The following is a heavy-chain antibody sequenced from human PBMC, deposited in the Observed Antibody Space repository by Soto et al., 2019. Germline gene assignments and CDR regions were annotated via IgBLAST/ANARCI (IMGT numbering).Heavy chain of an antibody. Sequence: SETLSLTCTVSGGSISSYYWSWIRQPPGKGLEWIGYIYYSGSTNYNPSLKSRVTISVDTSKNQFSLKLSSVTAADTAVYYCAREGGRYFDWLLYEGWFDPWGQGTLVTVSS. CDR1: GGSISSYY. CDR2: IYYSGST. CDR3: AREGGRYFDWLLYEGWFDP. D-gene: IGHD3-9*01. J-gene: IGHJ5*02. V-gene: IGHV4-59*01.